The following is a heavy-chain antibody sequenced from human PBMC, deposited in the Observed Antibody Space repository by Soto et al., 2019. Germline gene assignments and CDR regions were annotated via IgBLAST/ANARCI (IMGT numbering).Heavy chain of an antibody. CDR3: ASGGLHGFTNGGLSYFHS. CDR2: ISGTDGGA. J-gene: IGHJ4*02. CDR1: ELSSSNHA. D-gene: IGHD3-16*01. V-gene: IGHV3-23*01. Sequence: PGGSLRLSCAASELSSSNHAMTWVRQAPGKGLEWVSGISGTDGGAYYADSVKGRFTISRGNSRSTLYLQMNSLRVEDTAVYYCASGGLHGFTNGGLSYFHSWGQGTLVTVST.